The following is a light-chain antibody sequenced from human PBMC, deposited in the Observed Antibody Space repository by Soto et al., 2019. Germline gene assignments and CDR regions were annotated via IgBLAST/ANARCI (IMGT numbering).Light chain of an antibody. CDR2: GTT. Sequence: EIVLMQSPGTLSLSPGERATLSCRASQSISSNYLSWYQQKPGQAPRLLIYGTTFRASGIPDRFSGSGSGTDFTLTNSRLETEECTVYYCQHYGRSPPGFTFGPGTKVDIK. V-gene: IGKV3-20*01. CDR3: QHYGRSPPGFT. J-gene: IGKJ3*01. CDR1: QSISSNY.